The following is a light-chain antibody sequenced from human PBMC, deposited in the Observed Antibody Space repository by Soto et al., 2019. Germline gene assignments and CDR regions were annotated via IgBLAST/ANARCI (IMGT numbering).Light chain of an antibody. CDR1: QSIRIF. Sequence: DIQMTQSPSSLSASVGDRVTITCRASQSIRIFLNWYQQKPGKAPRLLIYAASSLQSGVPSRFSGSGSETTFSLTIDSLQPEDSATYYCQQNYRAPPWTFGQGTKVDSK. CDR3: QQNYRAPPWT. J-gene: IGKJ1*01. V-gene: IGKV1-39*01. CDR2: AAS.